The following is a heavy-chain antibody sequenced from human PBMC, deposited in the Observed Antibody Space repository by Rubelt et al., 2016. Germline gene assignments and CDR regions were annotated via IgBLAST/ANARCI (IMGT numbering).Heavy chain of an antibody. D-gene: IGHD5-18*01. CDR1: GGSFSDYS. CDR2: INHSGST. V-gene: IGHV4-34*01. Sequence: QVQLRQWGAGLLKPSETLSLTCAVYGGSFSDYSWSWIRLPPGRGLAWIGEINHSGSTNYNPSLKSRVTISVDTSKNQFSLRLSSVTAADTAVYYCARGRVVARITEDTAMVPDWGQGTLVTVSS. J-gene: IGHJ4*02. CDR3: ARGRVVARITEDTAMVPD.